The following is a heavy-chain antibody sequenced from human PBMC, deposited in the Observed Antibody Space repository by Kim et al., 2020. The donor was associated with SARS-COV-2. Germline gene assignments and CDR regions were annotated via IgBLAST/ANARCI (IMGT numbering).Heavy chain of an antibody. CDR3: ARDQSDKDTASFGY. J-gene: IGHJ4*02. CDR1: GFTFSSYA. D-gene: IGHD5-18*01. V-gene: IGHV3-30*14. CDR2: ISYDGSNK. Sequence: GGSLRLSCAASGFTFSSYAMHWVRQAPGKGLEWVAVISYDGSNKYYADSVKGRFTISRENAKNSLYLQMNSLRAGDTAVYYCARDQSDKDTASFGYWGQG.